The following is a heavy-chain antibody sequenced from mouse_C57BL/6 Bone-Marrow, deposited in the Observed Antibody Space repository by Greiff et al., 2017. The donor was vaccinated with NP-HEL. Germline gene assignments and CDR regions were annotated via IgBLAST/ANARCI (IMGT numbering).Heavy chain of an antibody. CDR3: ARLVLRFYYAMDY. J-gene: IGHJ4*01. CDR1: GYTFTSYW. Sequence: QVHVKQPGAELVKPGASVKLSCKASGYTFTSYWMHWVKQRPGQGLEWIGMIHPNSGSTNYNEKFKSKATLTVDKSSSTAYMQLSSLTSEDSAVYYCARLVLRFYYAMDYWGQGTSVTVSS. D-gene: IGHD1-1*01. CDR2: IHPNSGST. V-gene: IGHV1-64*01.